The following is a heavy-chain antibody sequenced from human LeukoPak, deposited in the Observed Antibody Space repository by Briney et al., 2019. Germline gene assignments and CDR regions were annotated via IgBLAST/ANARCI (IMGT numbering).Heavy chain of an antibody. CDR1: GFNFLSFG. CDR2: IWFDGSGE. Sequence: GRSLRLSCEASGFNFLSFGMHWARQAPGKGLEWVAVIWFDGSGESYADSVKGRFTISRDNSKNTLYLEMNSLRGEDTAIYYCARDGLEVAGMDVWGQGTTVIVSS. J-gene: IGHJ6*02. V-gene: IGHV3-33*01. CDR3: ARDGLEVAGMDV. D-gene: IGHD3-3*01.